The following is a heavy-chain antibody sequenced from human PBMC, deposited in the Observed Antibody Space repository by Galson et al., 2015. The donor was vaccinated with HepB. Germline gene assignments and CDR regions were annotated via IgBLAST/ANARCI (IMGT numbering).Heavy chain of an antibody. Sequence: QSGAEVTKPRESLKISCKASGYSFPTYWIGWVRQMPGKGLEWMGIIYPGDSDTRYSPSFQGQVTISADMSIKTAYLQWSSLKASDTAIYYCARVYSTSSESGIGFDPWGQGTLVTVSS. CDR3: ARVYSTSSESGIGFDP. D-gene: IGHD4-11*01. V-gene: IGHV5-51*03. CDR2: IYPGDSDT. CDR1: GYSFPTYW. J-gene: IGHJ5*02.